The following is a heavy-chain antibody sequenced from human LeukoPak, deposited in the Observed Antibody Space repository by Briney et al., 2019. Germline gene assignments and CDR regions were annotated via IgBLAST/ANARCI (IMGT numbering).Heavy chain of an antibody. CDR2: IYPSGST. Sequence: SETLSLTCTVSGGSINSYYWTWIRQPPGKGLEWIGYIYPSGSTNYSPSLKSRVTISVDTSKNQFSLKLSSVTAADTAVYYCARAYSSSHYFDYWGQGTLVTVSS. V-gene: IGHV4-4*09. CDR1: GGSINSYY. J-gene: IGHJ4*02. CDR3: ARAYSSSHYFDY. D-gene: IGHD6-6*01.